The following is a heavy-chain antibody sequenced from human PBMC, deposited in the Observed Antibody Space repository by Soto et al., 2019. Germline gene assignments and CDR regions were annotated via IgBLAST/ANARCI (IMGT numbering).Heavy chain of an antibody. CDR2: ISGSGGST. J-gene: IGHJ4*02. Sequence: SLRLSCAASGFTFNSYAMSWVRQAPGKAFEWVSGISGSGGSTYYADSVRGRFTISRDNSKSTLYLQMSSLRAEDTDIYYCARERSEAFDYWGQGTLVTVYS. CDR1: GFTFNSYA. CDR3: ARERSEAFDY. V-gene: IGHV3-23*01.